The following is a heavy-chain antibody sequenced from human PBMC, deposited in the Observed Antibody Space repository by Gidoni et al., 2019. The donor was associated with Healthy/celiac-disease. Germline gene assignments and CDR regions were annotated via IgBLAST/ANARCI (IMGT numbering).Heavy chain of an antibody. Sequence: QVQLVQSGAAVKKPGASVKVSCKASGYTFTSYGISWVRQAPGQGIEWMGWISAHNGNTNYAQKLQGRVTMTTDTSTSTAYMELRSLRSDDTAVYDCARSGGEVVTPDYYYYYGMDVWGQGTTVTVSS. CDR3: ARSGGEVVTPDYYYYYGMDV. CDR1: GYTFTSYG. V-gene: IGHV1-18*01. D-gene: IGHD2-21*02. CDR2: ISAHNGNT. J-gene: IGHJ6*02.